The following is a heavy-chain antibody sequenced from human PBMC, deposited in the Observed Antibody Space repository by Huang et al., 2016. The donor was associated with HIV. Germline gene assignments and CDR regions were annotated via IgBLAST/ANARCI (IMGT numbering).Heavy chain of an antibody. CDR2: INHSGSA. Sequence: QVQLQQWGAGLLKPSETLSLTCAGYGESFSGYSWHWIRQSPGKGLEWIGQINHSGSADYSPSLNSRVTISMDTSKNQVSLKLNAVTAADTAIYYCAREVMITFGGPFDPWGHGNLVTVYS. V-gene: IGHV4-34*01. J-gene: IGHJ5*02. D-gene: IGHD3-16*01. CDR3: AREVMITFGGPFDP. CDR1: GESFSGYS.